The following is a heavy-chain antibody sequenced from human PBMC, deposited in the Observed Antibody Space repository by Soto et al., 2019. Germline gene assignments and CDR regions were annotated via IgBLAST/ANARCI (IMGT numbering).Heavy chain of an antibody. Sequence: EVQLVESGGGLVQPGGSLRLSCAASRFTVNNNYMSWVRQAPGKGLESVSIIHGGGSTYYKDSVKGRFTISRDSSKNTLYLQINSLRAEDTGIYYCAKAIFYADNDAYFDYWGQGILVTVSS. CDR1: RFTVNNNY. V-gene: IGHV3-66*01. J-gene: IGHJ4*02. D-gene: IGHD1-1*01. CDR2: IHGGGST. CDR3: AKAIFYADNDAYFDY.